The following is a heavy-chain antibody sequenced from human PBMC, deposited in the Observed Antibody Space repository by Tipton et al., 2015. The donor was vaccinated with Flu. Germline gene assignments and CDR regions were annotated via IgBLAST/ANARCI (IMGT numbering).Heavy chain of an antibody. CDR2: IYSSGIT. J-gene: IGHJ4*02. CDR3: ARGSLTIDY. V-gene: IGHV4-4*07. Sequence: LKLSCTVSGGSINDFYWSWIRQPAGKGLEWIGRIYSSGITDYTPSLKSRVTMSVDTSKKQLSLRLNSVTAADTAVYYCARGSLTIDYWGQGTLVTVSS. D-gene: IGHD2-2*01. CDR1: GGSINDFY.